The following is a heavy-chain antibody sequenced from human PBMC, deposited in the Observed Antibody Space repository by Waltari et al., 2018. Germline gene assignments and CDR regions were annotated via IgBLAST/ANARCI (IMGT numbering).Heavy chain of an antibody. J-gene: IGHJ4*02. CDR1: EYPFTAYY. CDR3: ARGGRFREFNYLDY. CDR2: INPDSGDT. Sequence: QIRLVQSGAEVKRPGASVKVSCTGIEYPFTAYYLHWRRRAHGQGLEWLGWINPDSGDTIYAQNFQGRVTMTRDMSISTAYMELTRLRSDDTAIYYCARGGRFREFNYLDYWGQGSPVTVSS. V-gene: IGHV1-2*02. D-gene: IGHD3-10*01.